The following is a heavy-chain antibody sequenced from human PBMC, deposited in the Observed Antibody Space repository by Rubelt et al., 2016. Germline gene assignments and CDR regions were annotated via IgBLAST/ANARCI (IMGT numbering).Heavy chain of an antibody. J-gene: IGHJ6*02. CDR2: INHSGST. V-gene: IGHV4-34*13. Sequence: GKGLEWIGEINHSGSTNYNPSLKSRVTISVDTSKNQFSLKLSSMTAADTAVYYCAREGADGMDVWGQGTTVTVSS. D-gene: IGHD4/OR15-4a*01. CDR3: AREGADGMDV.